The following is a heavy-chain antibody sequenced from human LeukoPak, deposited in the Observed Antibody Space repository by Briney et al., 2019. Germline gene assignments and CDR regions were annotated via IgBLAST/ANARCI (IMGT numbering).Heavy chain of an antibody. CDR2: IYYSGST. D-gene: IGHD3-10*01. V-gene: IGHV4-59*11. J-gene: IGHJ4*02. CDR3: ARGRFGPIPFDY. CDR1: GGSISSHY. Sequence: SETLSLTCTVSGGSISSHYWSWIRQPPGKGLEWIGYIYYSGSTNYNPSLKSRVTISVDTSKNQFSLKLSSVTAADTAVYYCARGRFGPIPFDYWGQGTLVTVSS.